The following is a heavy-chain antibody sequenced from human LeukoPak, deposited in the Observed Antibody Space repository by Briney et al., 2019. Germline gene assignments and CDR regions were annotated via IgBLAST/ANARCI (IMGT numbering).Heavy chain of an antibody. CDR1: GYSFTNYW. D-gene: IGHD3-10*01. Sequence: GESLKISCKGSGYSFTNYWIGWVRQMPGKGLEWMGILYSGDSDTRYSPSFQGQVTISADRSISTAYLQWSSLKASDTAKYYCARKTGGSGSYKGVFYIWGQGTMVTVSS. J-gene: IGHJ3*02. V-gene: IGHV5-51*01. CDR2: LYSGDSDT. CDR3: ARKTGGSGSYKGVFYI.